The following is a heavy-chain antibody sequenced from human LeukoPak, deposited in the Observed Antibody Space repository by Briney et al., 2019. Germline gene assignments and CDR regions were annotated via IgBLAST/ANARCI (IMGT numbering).Heavy chain of an antibody. Sequence: SETLSLTCTVSGGFISSYYWSWIRQPPGKGLEWIGYIYNSGSTNYNPSLRSRVTMSVDTSKNQFSLRLTSVTAADTAVYYCARDRSGYSEYYFDYWGQGSLVTVSS. CDR3: ARDRSGYSEYYFDY. CDR1: GGFISSYY. CDR2: IYNSGST. D-gene: IGHD5-12*01. J-gene: IGHJ4*02. V-gene: IGHV4-59*12.